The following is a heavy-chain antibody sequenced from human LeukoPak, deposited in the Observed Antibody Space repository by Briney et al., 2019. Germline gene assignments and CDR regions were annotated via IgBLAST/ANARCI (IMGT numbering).Heavy chain of an antibody. CDR2: IRYDGSNK. V-gene: IGHV3-30*02. J-gene: IGHJ4*02. CDR1: GFTFSSYG. D-gene: IGHD6-13*01. Sequence: GGSLRLSCAASGFTFSSYGTHWVRQAPGKGLEWVAFIRYDGSNKYYADSVKGRFTISRDNSKNTLYLQMNSLRAEDTAVYYCAKDRSQLVPNYFDYWGQGTLVTVSS. CDR3: AKDRSQLVPNYFDY.